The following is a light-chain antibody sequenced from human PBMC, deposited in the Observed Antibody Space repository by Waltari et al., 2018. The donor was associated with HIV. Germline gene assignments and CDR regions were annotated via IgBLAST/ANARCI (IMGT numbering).Light chain of an antibody. CDR2: EVS. CDR3: CSYGGSSTYVV. J-gene: IGLJ2*01. Sequence: QSALTQPASVSGSPGQSITISSTGTSSDIGTYDLFSWYQQHPGKAPKLIIYEVSERPSGVSNRFSGSKSGNTASLTISGLQAEDETDYYCCSYGGSSTYVVFGGGTKVTVL. CDR1: SSDIGTYDL. V-gene: IGLV2-23*02.